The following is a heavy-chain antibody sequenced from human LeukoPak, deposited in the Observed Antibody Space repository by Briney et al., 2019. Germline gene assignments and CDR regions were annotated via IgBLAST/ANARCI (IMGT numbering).Heavy chain of an antibody. CDR1: GGSFSSYY. J-gene: IGHJ3*02. Sequence: SETLSLTCAVYGGSFSSYYWSWIRQPPGKGLEWIGYIYYSGSTNYNPSLKSRVTISVDTSKNQFSLKLSSVTAADTAVYYCARASPRVQMATISSTEGNAFDIWGQGTMVTVSS. CDR2: IYYSGST. CDR3: ARASPRVQMATISSTEGNAFDI. D-gene: IGHD5-24*01. V-gene: IGHV4-59*01.